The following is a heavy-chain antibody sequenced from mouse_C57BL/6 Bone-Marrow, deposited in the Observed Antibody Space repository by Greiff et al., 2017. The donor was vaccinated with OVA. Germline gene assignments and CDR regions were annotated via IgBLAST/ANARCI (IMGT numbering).Heavy chain of an antibody. J-gene: IGHJ1*03. CDR3: AGVSWYFDV. CDR2: ISSGSSTI. V-gene: IGHV5-17*01. CDR1: GFTFSDYG. Sequence: EVKLVESGGGLVKPGGSLKLSCAASGFTFSDYGMHWVRQAPEKGLEWVAYISSGSSTIYYADTVKGRFTISRDNAKNTLFLQMTSLRSEDTAMYYCAGVSWYFDVWGTGTTVTVSS.